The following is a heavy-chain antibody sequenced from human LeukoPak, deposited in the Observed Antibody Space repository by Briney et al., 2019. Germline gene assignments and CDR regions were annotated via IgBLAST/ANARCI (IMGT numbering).Heavy chain of an antibody. CDR3: AKVDSSGWYWGFDY. D-gene: IGHD6-19*01. V-gene: IGHV3-9*01. CDR2: ISWNSGSI. J-gene: IGHJ4*02. Sequence: GGSLRLSCAASGFTFDDHAMHWVRQAPGKGLEGVSGISWNSGSIGYAESVKGRFTISRDNAKNSLYLQMNSLRAEDTALYYCAKVDSSGWYWGFDYWGQGTLVTVSS. CDR1: GFTFDDHA.